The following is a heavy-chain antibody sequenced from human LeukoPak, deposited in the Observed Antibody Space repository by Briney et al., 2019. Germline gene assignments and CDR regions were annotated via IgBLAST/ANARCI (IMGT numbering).Heavy chain of an antibody. D-gene: IGHD5-12*01. CDR1: GFTFSTYV. CDR3: ARDHGYSGYDYYFDY. V-gene: IGHV3-33*01. CDR2: IWYDGSNK. Sequence: GGSLRLSCAASGFTFSTYVIHWVRQAPGKGLEWVAVIWYDGSNKNYADSVKGRFTISRDNSKNTLYLQMNSLGAEDTAVYYCARDHGYSGYDYYFDYWGQGTLVTVSS. J-gene: IGHJ4*02.